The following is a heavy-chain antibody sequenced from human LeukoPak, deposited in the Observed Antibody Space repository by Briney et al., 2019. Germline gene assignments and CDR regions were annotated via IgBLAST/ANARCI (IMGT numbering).Heavy chain of an antibody. Sequence: PGGSLRLSCAASGFTFRNHGMHWVRQAPGKGLEWVAVIWYDGSNQYYADTVKGRFTISRDNSKNTLYLQMTSLRADDTAVYYCARVGRSGSSGWYYYYGMDVWGQGTTVTVSS. D-gene: IGHD6-19*01. CDR2: IWYDGSNQ. CDR3: ARVGRSGSSGWYYYYGMDV. V-gene: IGHV3-33*01. CDR1: GFTFRNHG. J-gene: IGHJ6*02.